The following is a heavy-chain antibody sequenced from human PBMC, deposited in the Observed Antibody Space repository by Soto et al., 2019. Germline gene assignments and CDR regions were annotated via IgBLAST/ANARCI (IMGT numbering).Heavy chain of an antibody. CDR2: IHGGGNSA. V-gene: IGHV3-23*01. Sequence: PGGSLRLSCAASGFTFSGYAMSWVRQAPGKGLEWVSVIHGGGNSAYYADSVKGRFTISRDNSKNTLYLQMNSLRVEDTAVYYCAKTVVFYYYYDMDVWGQGTTVTVSS. D-gene: IGHD3-10*01. J-gene: IGHJ6*02. CDR1: GFTFSGYA. CDR3: AKTVVFYYYYDMDV.